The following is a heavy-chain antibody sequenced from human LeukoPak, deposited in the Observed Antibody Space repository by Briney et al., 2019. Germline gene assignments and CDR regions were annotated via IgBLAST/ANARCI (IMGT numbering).Heavy chain of an antibody. D-gene: IGHD3-16*02. V-gene: IGHV4-34*01. CDR3: AREANTYDYVWGSYRYKASYFDY. Sequence: SETLSLTCAVYGWTFSGYYWSWIRQPPGKGLEWIGEINHSGSTNYNPSLKSRVTLSVDTSKNQFSLKLSSVTAADTAVYYCAREANTYDYVWGSYRYKASYFDYWGQGTLVTVSS. CDR2: INHSGST. CDR1: GWTFSGYY. J-gene: IGHJ4*02.